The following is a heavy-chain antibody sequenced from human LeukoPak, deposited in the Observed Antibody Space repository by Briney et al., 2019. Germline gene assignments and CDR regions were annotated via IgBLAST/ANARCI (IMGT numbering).Heavy chain of an antibody. V-gene: IGHV1-18*01. D-gene: IGHD3-3*01. J-gene: IGHJ6*03. CDR1: GYTFTRYC. CDR3: ARSGYYDFWSGLYYYYMDV. Sequence: ASVKVSCKASGYTFTRYCISWVRQAPGQGLEWMVWISAYNGNTNYAQKLQGRVTMTTDTSTSTAYMELRSLRSDDTAVYYCARSGYYDFWSGLYYYYMDVWGKGTTVTVSS. CDR2: ISAYNGNT.